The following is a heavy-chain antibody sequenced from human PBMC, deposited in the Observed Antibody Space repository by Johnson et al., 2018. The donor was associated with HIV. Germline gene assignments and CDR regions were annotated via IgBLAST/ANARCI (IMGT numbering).Heavy chain of an antibody. J-gene: IGHJ3*02. CDR3: ARVRGGTGHGAFDI. V-gene: IGHV3-30*04. CDR2: ISYDASNK. CDR1: AFTFSSYA. Sequence: QVQLVESGGGLIQPGRSLRLSCAASAFTFSSYAMHWVRQAPGKGLEWVAVISYDASNKYYADSVKGRFTISRDNSKNTLYLQMNSLRTEDTAVYYCARVRGGTGHGAFDIWGQGTMVTVSS.